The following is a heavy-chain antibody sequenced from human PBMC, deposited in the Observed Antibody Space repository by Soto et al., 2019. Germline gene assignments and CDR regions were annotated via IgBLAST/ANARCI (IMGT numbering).Heavy chain of an antibody. V-gene: IGHV3-23*01. J-gene: IGHJ4*02. CDR1: GFPFSRDA. D-gene: IGHD5-12*01. CDR3: ANVATDDY. CDR2: ISGSGGST. Sequence: GGCLSLSFGASGFPFSRDAISWVRHAPGKGLEWVSAISGSGGSTYYADSVKGRFTISRDNSKNTLYLQMNSLRAEDTAVYYCANVATDDYWGQGTLVTVSS.